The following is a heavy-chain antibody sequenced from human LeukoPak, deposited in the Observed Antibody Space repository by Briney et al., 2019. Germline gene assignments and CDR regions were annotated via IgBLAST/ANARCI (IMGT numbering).Heavy chain of an antibody. D-gene: IGHD1-14*01. J-gene: IGHJ3*02. CDR3: ARDQNRAFDI. Sequence: SETLSLTCTVSGVSISSYYWSWIRQPPGKGLEWIGYIYYRASTNYNPSLKSRVTISVDTSKNQFSLKPTSVTAADTAVYYCARDQNRAFDIWGQGTMVTVS. V-gene: IGHV4-59*01. CDR2: IYYRAST. CDR1: GVSISSYY.